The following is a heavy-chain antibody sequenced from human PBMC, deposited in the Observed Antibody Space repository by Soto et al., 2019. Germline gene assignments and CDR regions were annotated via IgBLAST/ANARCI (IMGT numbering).Heavy chain of an antibody. CDR1: GYTFTTYG. J-gene: IGHJ1*01. CDR2: ISPYNGNT. D-gene: IGHD3-3*01. V-gene: IGHV1-18*01. Sequence: QVQLVQSGAEVKKPGASVKVSRKASGYTFTTYGITWVRQAPGQGPEWMGWISPYNGNTNYAQIFRDRVTMTTDSSTDTAYMELRSLRSDDTAVYYCARDHDFGYSSDWGQGTLVTVSS. CDR3: ARDHDFGYSSD.